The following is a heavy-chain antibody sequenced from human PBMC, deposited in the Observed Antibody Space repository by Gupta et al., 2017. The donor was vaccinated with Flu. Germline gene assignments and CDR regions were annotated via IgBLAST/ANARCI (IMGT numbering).Heavy chain of an antibody. V-gene: IGHV4-34*01. D-gene: IGHD2-2*02. J-gene: IGHJ6*02. CDR3: ARGVRCSSTSCYTGSPFNTENYYYDGMDG. Sequence: QVQLQQRGAGLLKPSETLSLTCAVYGGPFSGYYWSWIRQPPGKGLEWIGEINHSGSNNYNPSLKSRVTMSGDTSKNQFSLKLSAVTAADTAVYYCARGVRCSSTSCYTGSPFNTENYYYDGMDGWGQGTTVTVSS. CDR2: INHSGSN. CDR1: GGPFSGYY.